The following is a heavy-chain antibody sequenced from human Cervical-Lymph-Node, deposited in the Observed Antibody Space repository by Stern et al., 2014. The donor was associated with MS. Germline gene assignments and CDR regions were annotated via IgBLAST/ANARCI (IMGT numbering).Heavy chain of an antibody. CDR3: SRSTTPDDY. CDR2: IRSKDFGDTT. J-gene: IGHJ4*02. V-gene: IGHV3-49*03. CDR1: GFTFGDYA. D-gene: IGHD2-15*01. Sequence: EVQLVESGGGLVQPGGSLRLSCTASGFTFGDYAMSWFRQAPGKGLERIGLIRSKDFGDTTQYAASVKGRCTISRDDSKSIAYLQMNSLRSEYTAVYYCSRSTTPDDYWGQGTLVTVSS.